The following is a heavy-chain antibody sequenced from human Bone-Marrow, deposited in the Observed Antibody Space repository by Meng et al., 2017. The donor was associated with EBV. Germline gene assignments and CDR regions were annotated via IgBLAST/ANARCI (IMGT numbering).Heavy chain of an antibody. Sequence: QVQLVESGGGVVKPGGSLRLSCVASGFTFSDYYRTWIRQASGKGLEWVSYISGPGSSVYFADSVRGRFTISRDNAKNSLYLQMNSLRAEDTAVYYCARGEQWLRHYYFDHWGQGTLVTVSS. CDR3: ARGEQWLRHYYFDH. CDR1: GFTFSDYY. J-gene: IGHJ4*02. V-gene: IGHV3-11*01. D-gene: IGHD6-19*01. CDR2: ISGPGSSV.